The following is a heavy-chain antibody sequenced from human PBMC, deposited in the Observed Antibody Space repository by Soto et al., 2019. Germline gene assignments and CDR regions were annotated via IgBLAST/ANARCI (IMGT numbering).Heavy chain of an antibody. D-gene: IGHD2-2*01. CDR3: ARHLVGSTRGNFDY. V-gene: IGHV5-51*01. CDR1: EDSFTGYW. Sequence: PGAPLKISCKAAEDSFTGYWSGWVSKMPGKGMEWMGNIYPYDSDTRYSPSFQGQVTISADTSITTAYLQWSGLRASDTAMYFCARHLVGSTRGNFDYWGQGTLVPVSS. J-gene: IGHJ4*01. CDR2: IYPYDSDT.